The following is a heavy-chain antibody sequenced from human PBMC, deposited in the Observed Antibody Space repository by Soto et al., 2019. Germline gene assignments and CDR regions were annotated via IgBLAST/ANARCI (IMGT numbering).Heavy chain of an antibody. CDR2: IYYSGST. V-gene: IGHV4-39*01. J-gene: IGHJ6*03. CDR3: ARSGWGGSSFGFYYYMDV. CDR1: GGSISSNTFY. Sequence: QLQLQESGPGLMRPSETLSLTCTVSGGSISSNTFYWGWIRQPPGKGLEWIGTIYYSGSTYYNPSLKSRVTISVDTSKSQFSLKLSSVTAADTAVYYCARSGWGGSSFGFYYYMDVWGKGTTVTVSS. D-gene: IGHD6-6*01.